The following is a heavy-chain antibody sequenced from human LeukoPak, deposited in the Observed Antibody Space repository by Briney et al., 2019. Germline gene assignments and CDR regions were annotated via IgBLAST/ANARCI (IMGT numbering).Heavy chain of an antibody. CDR1: GFTFSSYA. V-gene: IGHV3-23*01. CDR2: ISGSGVST. J-gene: IGHJ3*02. Sequence: GGSLRLSCAASGFTFSSYAMSWVRQAPGKGLEWVSAISGSGVSTYYADSVKGRFTISRGTSKNTLYLQMNSLRAEDTAVYYCAKDSLVVVVIDDAFDIWGQGTMVTVSS. CDR3: AKDSLVVVVIDDAFDI. D-gene: IGHD3-22*01.